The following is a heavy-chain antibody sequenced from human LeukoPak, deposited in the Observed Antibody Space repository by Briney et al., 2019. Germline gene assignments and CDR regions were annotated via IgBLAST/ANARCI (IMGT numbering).Heavy chain of an antibody. J-gene: IGHJ4*02. V-gene: IGHV3-21*01. CDR1: GFTFSSYS. CDR2: ISSSSSYI. Sequence: PGGSLRLSCAASGFTFSSYSMNWVRQAPGKGLEWVSSISSSSSYIYYADSVKGRFTFSRDNAKNSLYLQMNSLRAEDTAVYYCAREEWELLGRYGYWGQGTLVTVSS. CDR3: AREEWELLGRYGY. D-gene: IGHD1-26*01.